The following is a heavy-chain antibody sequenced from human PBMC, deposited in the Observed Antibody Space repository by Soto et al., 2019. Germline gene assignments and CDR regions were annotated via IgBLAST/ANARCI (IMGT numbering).Heavy chain of an antibody. D-gene: IGHD6-13*01. CDR2: INHAGGT. J-gene: IGHJ4*02. V-gene: IGHV4-34*01. CDR1: GGSFSGYY. CDR3: ARDAGGSSCADFDY. Sequence: QVQLQQWGAGLLKPSETLSLTCAVYGGSFSGYYWSWVRQPPGKGLEWIGDINHAGGTNYNPSLKSRVAISVDTSKNQFSLKLISVIDADTAVYYCARDAGGSSCADFDYWGQGTLVTVSS.